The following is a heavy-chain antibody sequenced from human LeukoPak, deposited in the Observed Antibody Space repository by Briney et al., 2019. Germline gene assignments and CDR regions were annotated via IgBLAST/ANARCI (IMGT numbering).Heavy chain of an antibody. Sequence: GGSLRLSCAASGFTFNNYWMNWVRQAPEKGLVWVSRINSDGSSTNYVESVKGRFTISRDNAKNTLYLQMNSLRAEDTAVYYCASTYYDFWSGPDAFDIWGQGTMVTVSS. CDR2: INSDGSST. J-gene: IGHJ3*02. CDR3: ASTYYDFWSGPDAFDI. V-gene: IGHV3-74*01. D-gene: IGHD3-3*01. CDR1: GFTFNNYW.